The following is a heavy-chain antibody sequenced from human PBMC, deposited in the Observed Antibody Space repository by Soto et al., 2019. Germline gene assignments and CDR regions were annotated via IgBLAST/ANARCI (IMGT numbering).Heavy chain of an antibody. V-gene: IGHV1-3*05. CDR1: GYTFTSYA. D-gene: IGHD6-13*01. CDR3: ARGRQQLHWFGP. Sequence: QVQLVQSGAEEKKPGASVKVSCKASGYTFTSYAMHWVRQAPGQRLEWMGWINAGNGNTKYSQKFQGRVTITRDTSASTAYMERSSMRSEDTAVYYCARGRQQLHWFGPWGQGTLGTVSS. J-gene: IGHJ5*02. CDR2: INAGNGNT.